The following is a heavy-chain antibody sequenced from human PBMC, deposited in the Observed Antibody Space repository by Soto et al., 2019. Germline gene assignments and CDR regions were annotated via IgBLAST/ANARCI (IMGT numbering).Heavy chain of an antibody. CDR1: GYTFTSYG. J-gene: IGHJ3*02. CDR3: ASTRIAAAVTDAFDI. D-gene: IGHD6-13*01. Sequence: GASVKVSCKASGYTFTSYGISWVRQAPGQGLEWMGWISAYNGNTNYAQKLQGRVTMTTDTSTSTAYMELRSLRSDDTAVYYCASTRIAAAVTDAFDIWGQGTMVTVSS. V-gene: IGHV1-18*01. CDR2: ISAYNGNT.